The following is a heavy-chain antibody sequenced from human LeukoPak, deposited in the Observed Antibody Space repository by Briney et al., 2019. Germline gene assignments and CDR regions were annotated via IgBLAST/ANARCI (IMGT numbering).Heavy chain of an antibody. Sequence: PSETLSHTCTVSGGSISSYYWSWIRQPPGKGLEWIGYIYYSGSTNYNPSLKSRVTISVDTSKNQFSLKLSSVTAADTAVYYCARGAGGTVVAYYFDYWGQGTLVTVSS. CDR2: IYYSGST. CDR3: ARGAGGTVVAYYFDY. CDR1: GGSISSYY. J-gene: IGHJ4*02. D-gene: IGHD3-22*01. V-gene: IGHV4-59*01.